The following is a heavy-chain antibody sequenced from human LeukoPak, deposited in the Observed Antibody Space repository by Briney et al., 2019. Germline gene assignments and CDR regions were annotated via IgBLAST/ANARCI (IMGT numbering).Heavy chain of an antibody. CDR2: ISISGSTI. J-gene: IGHJ4*02. D-gene: IGHD3-10*01. V-gene: IGHV3-48*03. CDR3: ARAGDTMVRGYRTYYFDY. Sequence: GGSLRLSCAASGFTFSSYEMNWVRQAPGKGLEWVSYISISGSTIYYADSVKGRFTISRDNAKNSLYLQMNSLRAEDTAVYYCARAGDTMVRGYRTYYFDYWGQGTLVTVSS. CDR1: GFTFSSYE.